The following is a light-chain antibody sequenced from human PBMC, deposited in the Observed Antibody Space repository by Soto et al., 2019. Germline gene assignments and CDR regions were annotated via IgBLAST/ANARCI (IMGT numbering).Light chain of an antibody. J-gene: IGKJ4*01. CDR1: QSISTY. CDR3: QQYGSSPPELT. Sequence: EIVMTQSPATLSVSPGQRVTLSCRAGQSISTYLAWYQQKSGQAPRLLIYDASNRATGTPARFSGSGSGTDFTLTISSLEPEDFAVYYCQQYGSSPPELTFGGGTKVDI. CDR2: DAS. V-gene: IGKV3-11*01.